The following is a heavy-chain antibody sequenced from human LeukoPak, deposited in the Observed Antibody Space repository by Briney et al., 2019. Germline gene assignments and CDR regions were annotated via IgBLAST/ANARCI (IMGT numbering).Heavy chain of an antibody. V-gene: IGHV3-30*04. CDR3: AKNVYTMVRGVPLDY. D-gene: IGHD3-10*01. J-gene: IGHJ4*02. Sequence: GGSLRLSCAASGFTFSSYAMHWVRQAPGKGLEWVAVISYDGSNKYYADSVKGRFTISRDNSKNTLYLQMNSLRAEDTAVYYCAKNVYTMVRGVPLDYWGQGTLVTVSS. CDR1: GFTFSSYA. CDR2: ISYDGSNK.